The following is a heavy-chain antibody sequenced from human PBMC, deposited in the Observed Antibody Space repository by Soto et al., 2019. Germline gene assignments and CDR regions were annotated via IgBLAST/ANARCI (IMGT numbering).Heavy chain of an antibody. CDR2: IYYSGST. CDR1: GGSISRNSYY. J-gene: IGHJ4*02. CDR3: ARHDWNGVDY. Sequence: QMQLQESGPGLVKPSETLSLTCTVSGGSISRNSYYWGWIRQPPGKGLEWIGSIYYSGSTYYNPSLKRRVTISVATSKTPFSLKLSSVPAADPAVYYCARHDWNGVDYWGQGTLVTVSS. D-gene: IGHD1-1*01. V-gene: IGHV4-39*01.